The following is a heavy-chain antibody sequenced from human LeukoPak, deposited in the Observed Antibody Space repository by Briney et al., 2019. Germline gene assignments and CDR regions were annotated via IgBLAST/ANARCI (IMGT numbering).Heavy chain of an antibody. D-gene: IGHD1-26*01. CDR1: GGSISSGGYY. CDR3: ARDWGRVGPMGVAFDI. J-gene: IGHJ3*02. V-gene: IGHV4-30-2*01. Sequence: SETLSLTCTVSGGSISSGGYYWSWIRQPPGKGLEWIGYIYHSGSTYYNPSLKSRVTISVDRSKNQFSLKLSSVTAADTAVYYCARDWGRVGPMGVAFDIWGQGTMVTVSS. CDR2: IYHSGST.